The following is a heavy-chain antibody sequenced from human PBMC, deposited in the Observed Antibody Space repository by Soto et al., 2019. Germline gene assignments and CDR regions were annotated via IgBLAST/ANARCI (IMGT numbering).Heavy chain of an antibody. CDR1: GGSISNGDYY. J-gene: IGHJ4*02. V-gene: IGHV4-30-4*01. Sequence: QVQLQESGPGLVKPSQTLSLTCTVSGGSISNGDYYWSWIRQRPGKGLEWIGYIDYSVKTYYNPSLKSRLTFSLDASINEFSLGLNAVPAADTAVYYCVRELTRYSYGPCLVYWGQGTLATVSS. CDR2: IDYSVKT. D-gene: IGHD5-18*01. CDR3: VRELTRYSYGPCLVY.